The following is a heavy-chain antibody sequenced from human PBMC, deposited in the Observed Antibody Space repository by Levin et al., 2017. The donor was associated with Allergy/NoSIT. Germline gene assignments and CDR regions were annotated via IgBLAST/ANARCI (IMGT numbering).Heavy chain of an antibody. J-gene: IGHJ6*02. CDR1: GGSVSSGTYY. V-gene: IGHV4-61*01. CDR2: INYRGVT. CDR3: ARNRIIVSGGNDYYYGMDV. D-gene: IGHD5/OR15-5a*01. Sequence: PSETLSLTCSVSGGSVSSGTYYWSWIRRPPGKGLEWIGYINYRGVTKYNPSLKSRVTISVDTSKNEFSLKVTSVTAADPAVYYCARNRIIVSGGNDYYYGMDVWGQGTTVTVSS.